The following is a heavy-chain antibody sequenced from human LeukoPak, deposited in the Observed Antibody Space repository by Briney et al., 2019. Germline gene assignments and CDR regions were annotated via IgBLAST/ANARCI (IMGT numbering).Heavy chain of an antibody. Sequence: GSLRLSCAASGFTFSSYGMHWVRQAPGKGLEWVAVIWYDGSNKYYADSVKGRFTISRDNSKNTLYLQMNSLRAEDTAVYYCARDLITMVRGVIIGRNYYYGMDVWGQGTTVTVSS. CDR1: GFTFSSYG. J-gene: IGHJ6*02. CDR2: IWYDGSNK. V-gene: IGHV3-33*01. CDR3: ARDLITMVRGVIIGRNYYYGMDV. D-gene: IGHD3-10*01.